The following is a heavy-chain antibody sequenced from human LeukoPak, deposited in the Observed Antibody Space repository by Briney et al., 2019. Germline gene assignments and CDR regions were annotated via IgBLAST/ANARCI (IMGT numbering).Heavy chain of an antibody. CDR3: AKDSADY. J-gene: IGHJ4*02. CDR2: ISGSDGST. Sequence: GGSLRLSCAASGFTFSSRAMSWVRQAPGKGLEWVSAISGSDGSTYYADSVKGRFTISRDNSKNTLYLQMNSLRVEDTAVYYCAKDSADYWGQGTLVTVAS. CDR1: GFTFSSRA. V-gene: IGHV3-23*01.